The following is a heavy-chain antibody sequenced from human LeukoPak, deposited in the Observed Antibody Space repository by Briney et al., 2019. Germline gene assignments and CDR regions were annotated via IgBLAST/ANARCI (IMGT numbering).Heavy chain of an antibody. CDR1: GFTFSSYS. D-gene: IGHD4-17*01. CDR2: ISSSSNYI. Sequence: PGGSLRLSCVASGFTFSSYSLNWVRQAPGKGLEWVSSISSSSNYIYYADSVKGRFTISRDNAKHSLYMQMNSLRAEDTAVNYCARRPYGDSWGQGALVTVSS. V-gene: IGHV3-21*01. J-gene: IGHJ4*02. CDR3: ARRPYGDS.